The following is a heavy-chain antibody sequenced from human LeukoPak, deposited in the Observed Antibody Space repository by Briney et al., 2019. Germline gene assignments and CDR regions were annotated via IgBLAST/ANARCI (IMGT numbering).Heavy chain of an antibody. V-gene: IGHV1-46*03. J-gene: IGHJ4*02. CDR2: INPNGGTT. CDR1: GYTFSNYY. D-gene: IGHD4-17*01. CDR3: ARVGGSTVTTPYYFDY. Sequence: ASVKVSCKASGYTFSNYYMYWVRQAPGQGLEWMGIINPNGGTTSYAQKFQGRITVTRDTSTSTVYMELSSLRSEDTAVYYCARVGGSTVTTPYYFDYWGQGTPVTDSS.